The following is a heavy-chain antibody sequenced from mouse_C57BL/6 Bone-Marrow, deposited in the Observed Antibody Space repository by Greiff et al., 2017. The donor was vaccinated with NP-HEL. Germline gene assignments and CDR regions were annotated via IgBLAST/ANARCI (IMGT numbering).Heavy chain of an antibody. CDR2: IRSKSNNYAT. J-gene: IGHJ1*03. Sequence: EVQLVESGGGLVQPKGSLKLSCAASGFSFNTYAMNWVRQAPGKGLEWVARIRSKSNNYATYYADSVKDRFTISRDDSESMLYLQMNNLKTEDTAMYYCVVYYYVSRGYFDVWGTGTTVTVSS. CDR1: GFSFNTYA. D-gene: IGHD1-1*01. V-gene: IGHV10-1*01. CDR3: VVYYYVSRGYFDV.